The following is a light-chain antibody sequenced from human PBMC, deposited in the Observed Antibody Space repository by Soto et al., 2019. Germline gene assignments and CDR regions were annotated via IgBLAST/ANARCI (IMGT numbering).Light chain of an antibody. CDR1: QNINTY. V-gene: IGKV1-16*01. CDR3: QHYNSYSEA. J-gene: IGKJ1*01. Sequence: DIQMTQSPSSLSASLGDRVTIACGASQNINTYLNWCQQKPGKAPNLLIYAASSLQSGVPSRFSGSGSGTEFTLTISSLQPDDFATYYCQHYNSYSEAFGQGTKVDIK. CDR2: AAS.